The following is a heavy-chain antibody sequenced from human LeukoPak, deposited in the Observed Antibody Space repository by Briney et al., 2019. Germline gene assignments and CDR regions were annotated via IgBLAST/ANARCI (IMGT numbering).Heavy chain of an antibody. D-gene: IGHD4-17*01. CDR3: ARQQFGDYDY. V-gene: IGHV4-39*07. CDR2: ISYSGST. J-gene: IGHJ4*02. CDR1: GGSISSSSYY. Sequence: SETLSLTCTVSGGSISSSSYYWGWIRQPPGKGLEWIGSISYSGSTYYNPSLKSRVTISVDTSKNQFSLKLSSVTAADTAVYYCARQQFGDYDYWGQGTLVTVSS.